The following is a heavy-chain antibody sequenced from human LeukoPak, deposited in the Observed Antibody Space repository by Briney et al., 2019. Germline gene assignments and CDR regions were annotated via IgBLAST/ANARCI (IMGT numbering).Heavy chain of an antibody. D-gene: IGHD6-6*01. CDR2: ITSGSTI. V-gene: IGHV3-48*03. CDR3: VRDGPGGIEARKRYYGMDV. CDR1: GFTFSSYE. J-gene: IGHJ6*02. Sequence: GGSLRLSCAASGFTFSSYEMNWVRQAPGKGLEWVSYITSGSTIYHADSVKGRFTISRDNAKNSLYLQMSSLRAEDAAAYYCVRDGPGGIEARKRYYGMDVWGQGTMVSVSS.